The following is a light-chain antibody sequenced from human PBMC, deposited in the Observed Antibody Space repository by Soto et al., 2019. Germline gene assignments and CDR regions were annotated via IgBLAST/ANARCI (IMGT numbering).Light chain of an antibody. Sequence: DIQMTQSPSTLSASVGDRVTITCRASQSISSWLAWYQQKPGKAPQLLLYQASSLESGVPSRFSGSGSGTEFTLTISSLQPDDFATYYCQQYNSDTWTFGQGTKVEIK. CDR3: QQYNSDTWT. CDR1: QSISSW. CDR2: QAS. J-gene: IGKJ1*01. V-gene: IGKV1-5*03.